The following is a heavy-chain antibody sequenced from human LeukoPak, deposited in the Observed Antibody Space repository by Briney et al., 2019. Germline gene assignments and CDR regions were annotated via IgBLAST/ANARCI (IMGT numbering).Heavy chain of an antibody. V-gene: IGHV1-46*01. CDR2: INPSGGST. J-gene: IGHJ5*02. CDR1: GYTFTSYY. Sequence: GESLKISCKASGYTFTSYYMHWVRQAPGQGLEWMGIINPSGGSTSHAQKFQGRVTMTRDTSTSTVYMELSSLRSEDTAVYYCARDRYCSSTSCLGQPQSTWEDWFDPWGQGTLVTVSS. CDR3: ARDRYCSSTSCLGQPQSTWEDWFDP. D-gene: IGHD2-2*01.